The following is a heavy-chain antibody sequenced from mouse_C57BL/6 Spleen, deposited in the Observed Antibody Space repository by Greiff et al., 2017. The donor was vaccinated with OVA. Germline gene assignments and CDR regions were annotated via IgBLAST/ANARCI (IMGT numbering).Heavy chain of an antibody. CDR1: GYAFSSYW. V-gene: IGHV1-80*01. CDR3: ARDGSSYTYFDV. J-gene: IGHJ1*03. D-gene: IGHD1-1*01. CDR2: IYPGDGDT. Sequence: VKLQESGAELVKPGASVKISCKASGYAFSSYWMNWVKQRPGKGLEWIGQIYPGDGDTNYNGKFKGKATLTADKSSSTAYMQLSSLTSEDSAVYFCARDGSSYTYFDVWGTGTTVTVSS.